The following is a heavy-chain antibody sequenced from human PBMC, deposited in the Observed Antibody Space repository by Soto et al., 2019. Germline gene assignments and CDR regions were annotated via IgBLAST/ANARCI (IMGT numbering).Heavy chain of an antibody. J-gene: IGHJ4*02. Sequence: GGSLRLSCAASGFTFSSYWISWVRQAPGEGLEWVANIKQDGSEKYYVDSVKGRFTICRDNAKNSLYLPMNSLRAEVTAVYYCVRVGAIGYCSSTSCLYFDYWGQGTLVTVSS. CDR2: IKQDGSEK. D-gene: IGHD2-2*03. CDR3: VRVGAIGYCSSTSCLYFDY. CDR1: GFTFSSYW. V-gene: IGHV3-7*01.